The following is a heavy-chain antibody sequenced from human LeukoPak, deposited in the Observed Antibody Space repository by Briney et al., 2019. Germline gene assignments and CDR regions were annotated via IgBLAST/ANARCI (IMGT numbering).Heavy chain of an antibody. V-gene: IGHV3-23*01. Sequence: GGSLRLSCAASGFTFSSYAMSWVRQAPGKGLEWVSHISGSGGSTYYADSVKGRFTISRDNSKNTLYLQMNSLRAEDTAVYYCVKAPSWYFDFWGRGTLVTVSS. J-gene: IGHJ2*01. CDR1: GFTFSSYA. CDR2: ISGSGGST. CDR3: VKAPSWYFDF.